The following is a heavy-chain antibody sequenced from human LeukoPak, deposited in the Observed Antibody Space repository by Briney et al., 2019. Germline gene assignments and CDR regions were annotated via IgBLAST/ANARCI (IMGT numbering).Heavy chain of an antibody. CDR2: IRSKASSYAT. CDR1: GFTFSGSA. CDR3: TRLPDRRLSRDYYYYYMDV. J-gene: IGHJ6*03. D-gene: IGHD3-22*01. V-gene: IGHV3-73*01. Sequence: GGSLRLSCAASGFTFSGSAMHWVRQASGKGLEWVGRIRSKASSYATAYAASVKGRFTISRDDSKNTAYLQMNGLKTEDTAVYYCTRLPDRRLSRDYYYYYMDVWGKGTTVTVSS.